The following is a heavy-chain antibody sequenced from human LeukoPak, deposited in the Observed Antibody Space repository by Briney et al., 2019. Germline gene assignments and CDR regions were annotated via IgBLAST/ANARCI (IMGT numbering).Heavy chain of an antibody. CDR1: GGSISSSNW. V-gene: IGHV4-4*02. Sequence: SGTLSLTCAVSGGSISSSNWWSWVRQPPGKGLEWIGEIYHSGSTNYNPSLKSRVTISEDKSKNQFSLKLSSVTAADTAVYYCAGDVVRGVIGYWGQGTLVTVSS. D-gene: IGHD3-10*01. CDR3: AGDVVRGVIGY. CDR2: IYHSGST. J-gene: IGHJ4*02.